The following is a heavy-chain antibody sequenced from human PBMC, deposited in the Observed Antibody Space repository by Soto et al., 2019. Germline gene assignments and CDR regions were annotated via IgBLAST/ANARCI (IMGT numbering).Heavy chain of an antibody. J-gene: IGHJ6*02. V-gene: IGHV1-18*01. CDR3: ARSGMIVVVITTDYYGMDV. CDR1: DYKFTRYS. Sequence: ASVKVSCKAFDYKFTRYSISWVRQAPGQRLEWMGWISAYNGNTNYAQKLQGRVTMTTDTSTSTAYMELRSLRSDDTAVYYCARSGMIVVVITTDYYGMDVWGQGITLT. CDR2: ISAYNGNT. D-gene: IGHD3-22*01.